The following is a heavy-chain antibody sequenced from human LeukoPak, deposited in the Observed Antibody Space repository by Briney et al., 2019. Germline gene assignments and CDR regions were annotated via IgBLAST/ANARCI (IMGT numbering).Heavy chain of an antibody. J-gene: IGHJ4*02. CDR2: IKQDGSDK. CDR3: ARGYGWVDY. V-gene: IGHV3-7*05. Sequence: PGGSLRLSCAASGFSFSSYWMTWVRQAPGKGLEWVAHIKQDGSDKFYVDSVKDRFTISRDNTKNSLYLQMNSLRAEDTAVYYCARGYGWVDYWGQGTLVSVSS. CDR1: GFSFSSYW. D-gene: IGHD5-18*01.